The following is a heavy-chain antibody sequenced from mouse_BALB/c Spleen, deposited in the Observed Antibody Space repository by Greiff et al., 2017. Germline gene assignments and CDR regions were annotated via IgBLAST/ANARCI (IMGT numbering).Heavy chain of an antibody. CDR1: GFSLTGYG. CDR2: IWGDGST. D-gene: IGHD2-3*01. V-gene: IGHV2-6-7*01. Sequence: VKLMESGPGLVAPSQSLSITCTVSGFSLTGYGVNWVRQPPGKGLEWLGMIWGDGSTDYNSALKSRLSISKDNSKSQVFLKMNSLQTDDTARYYCARDRGWLLRAMDYWGQGTSVTVSS. CDR3: ARDRGWLLRAMDY. J-gene: IGHJ4*01.